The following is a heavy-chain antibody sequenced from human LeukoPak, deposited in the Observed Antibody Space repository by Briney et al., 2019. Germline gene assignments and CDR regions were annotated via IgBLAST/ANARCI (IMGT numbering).Heavy chain of an antibody. D-gene: IGHD3-10*01. Sequence: GRSLRLSCAASGFTFSSYAMHWVRQAPGKGLEWVAVISYDGSNKYYADSVKGRFTISRDNSKNTLYLQMNSLRAEDTAVYYCARGIGGSFDAFDIWGRGTMVTVSS. CDR3: ARGIGGSFDAFDI. CDR2: ISYDGSNK. J-gene: IGHJ3*02. V-gene: IGHV3-30*04. CDR1: GFTFSSYA.